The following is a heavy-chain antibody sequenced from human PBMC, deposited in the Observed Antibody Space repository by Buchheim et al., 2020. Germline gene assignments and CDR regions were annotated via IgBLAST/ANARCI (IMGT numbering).Heavy chain of an antibody. CDR3: ASTNLHRSGSASFDY. J-gene: IGHJ4*02. Sequence: EVQLVESGGGLVQPGGSLRLSCAASGFTFSTYSMNWVRQASGKGLEWVSYISSGSNTIYYADSVKGRFTISRDNAKNSLYLQMNSLRAEDAAVYYCASTNLHRSGSASFDYWGQGTL. D-gene: IGHD3-10*01. CDR2: ISSGSNTI. V-gene: IGHV3-48*01. CDR1: GFTFSTYS.